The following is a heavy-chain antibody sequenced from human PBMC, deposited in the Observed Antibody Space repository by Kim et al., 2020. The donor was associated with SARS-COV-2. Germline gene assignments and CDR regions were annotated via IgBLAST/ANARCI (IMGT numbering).Heavy chain of an antibody. CDR3: AREARIYYDSSGYAYHYYYGMDV. V-gene: IGHV1-2*04. CDR1: GYTFTGYY. J-gene: IGHJ6*02. D-gene: IGHD3-22*01. Sequence: ASVKVSCKASGYTFTGYYMHWVRQAPGQGLEWMGWINPNSGGTNYAQKFQGWVTMTRDTSISTAYMELSRLRFDDTAVYYCAREARIYYDSSGYAYHYYYGMDVWGQGTTVTVSS. CDR2: INPNSGGT.